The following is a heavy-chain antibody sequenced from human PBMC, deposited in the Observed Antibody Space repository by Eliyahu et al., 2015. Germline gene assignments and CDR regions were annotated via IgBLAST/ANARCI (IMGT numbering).Heavy chain of an antibody. CDR1: GFTFSSXA. CDR3: AKYLTPYTAIWGGYFDY. CDR2: ISGSGGST. D-gene: IGHD3-16*01. V-gene: IGHV3-23*01. Sequence: EVQLLESGGGLVQPGGSLRLSCAASGFTFSSXAMSWVRQAPGKGLEWVSAISGSGGSTYYADSVKGRFTISRDNSKNTLYLQMNSLRAEDTAVYYCAKYLTPYTAIWGGYFDYWGQGTLVTVSS. J-gene: IGHJ4*02.